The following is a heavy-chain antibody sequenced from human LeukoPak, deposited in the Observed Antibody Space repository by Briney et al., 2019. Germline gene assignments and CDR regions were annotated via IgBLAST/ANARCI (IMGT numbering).Heavy chain of an antibody. Sequence: PGGSLRLSCAASGFTFSNNGMHWVRQAPGKGLEWVAFVRHDGSNKYYADSVKGRFTISRDNSKNTLYLQMNSLRVGDTAVYYCAGPLFDFWEDYWGQGTLVTVSS. CDR3: AGPLFDFWEDY. V-gene: IGHV3-30*02. D-gene: IGHD3-3*01. CDR2: VRHDGSNK. CDR1: GFTFSNNG. J-gene: IGHJ4*02.